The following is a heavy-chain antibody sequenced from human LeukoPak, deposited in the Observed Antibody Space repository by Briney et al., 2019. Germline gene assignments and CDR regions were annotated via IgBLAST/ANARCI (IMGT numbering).Heavy chain of an antibody. Sequence: GGSLRLSCAASGFTFSSYSMNWVRQAPGKGLEWVSYISSSSSTIYYADSVKGRFTISRDNAKNSLYLQMNSLRAEDTAVYYCARGDIVATNDYWGRGTLVTVSS. CDR2: ISSSSSTI. D-gene: IGHD5-12*01. CDR1: GFTFSSYS. J-gene: IGHJ4*02. V-gene: IGHV3-48*04. CDR3: ARGDIVATNDY.